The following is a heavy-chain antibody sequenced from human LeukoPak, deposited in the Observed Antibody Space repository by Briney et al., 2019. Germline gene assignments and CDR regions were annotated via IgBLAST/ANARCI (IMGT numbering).Heavy chain of an antibody. J-gene: IGHJ3*02. V-gene: IGHV4-39*01. CDR2: IYYSGST. D-gene: IGHD6-13*01. CDR1: GGSISSSSYY. Sequence: PSQTLSLTCTVSGGSISSSSYYWGWIRQPPGKGLEWIGSIYYSGSTYYNPSLKSRVTISVDTSKNQFSLKLSSVTAADTAVYYCARRYSSSRIAFDIWGQGTMVTVSS. CDR3: ARRYSSSRIAFDI.